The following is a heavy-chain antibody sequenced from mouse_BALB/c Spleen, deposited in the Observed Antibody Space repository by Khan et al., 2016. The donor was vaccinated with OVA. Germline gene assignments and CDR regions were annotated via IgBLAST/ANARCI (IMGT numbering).Heavy chain of an antibody. CDR3: ATSYFYGYYFDY. V-gene: IGHV5-17*02. Sequence: EVQLVESGGDLVQPGGSRKLSCAASGFTFSSYGMHWVRQAPEKGLEWVAYISGDSNTIYYADTVKGRFTISRDNPRNTLFLHMTSLMSEDTAMYYCATSYFYGYYFDYWGPGTTLTVSS. CDR2: ISGDSNTI. D-gene: IGHD1-1*01. CDR1: GFTFSSYG. J-gene: IGHJ2*01.